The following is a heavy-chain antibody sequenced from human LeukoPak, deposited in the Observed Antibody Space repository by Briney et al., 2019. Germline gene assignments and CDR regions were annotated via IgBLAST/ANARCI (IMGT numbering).Heavy chain of an antibody. CDR3: ARGRGVHDSHTYDCFDY. Sequence: ASVKVSCKASGYTFTSYYIHLMRQAPAQGLEWMGIINPAGGSTTYAQKFQGSILTSTRDTSTSTVYMELSSMGSEDTAVYYCARGRGVHDSHTYDCFDYWGRGSMVTVSS. CDR2: INPAGGST. J-gene: IGHJ4*02. D-gene: IGHD3-22*01. CDR1: GYTFTSYY. V-gene: IGHV1-46*01.